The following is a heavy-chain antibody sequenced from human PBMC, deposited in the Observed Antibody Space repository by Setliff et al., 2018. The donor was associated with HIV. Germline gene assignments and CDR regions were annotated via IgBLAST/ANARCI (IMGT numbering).Heavy chain of an antibody. V-gene: IGHV4-38-2*01. CDR1: GYSISSGYF. J-gene: IGHJ6*03. Sequence: PSETLSLTCAVSGYSISSGYFWAWIRQPPGKGLEWIGSIYHSGSTYYNPSLKSRVTKSVDTSKNQFSLRLSSVTAADTGVYYCARHRDPPGTSWIYYYYYMDLWGEGTTVTVSS. CDR2: IYHSGST. CDR3: ARHRDPPGTSWIYYYYYMDL. D-gene: IGHD6-13*01.